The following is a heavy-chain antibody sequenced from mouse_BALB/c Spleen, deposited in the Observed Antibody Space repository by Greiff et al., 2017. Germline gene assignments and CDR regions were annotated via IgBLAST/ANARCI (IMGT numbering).Heavy chain of an antibody. CDR2: INPYNDGT. CDR1: GYTFTSYV. V-gene: IGHV1-14*01. J-gene: IGHJ3*01. D-gene: IGHD4-1*02. Sequence: EVQLQQSGLELVKPGASVKMSCKASGYTFTSYVMHWVKQKPGQGLEWIGYINPYNDGTKYNEKFKGKATLTSDKSSSTAYMELSSLTSEDSAVYYCARGEEPNWAWFAYWGQGTLVTVSA. CDR3: ARGEEPNWAWFAY.